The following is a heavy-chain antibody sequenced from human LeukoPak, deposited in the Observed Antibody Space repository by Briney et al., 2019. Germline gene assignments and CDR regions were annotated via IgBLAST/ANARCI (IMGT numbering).Heavy chain of an antibody. V-gene: IGHV4-31*03. CDR3: ARGTEKIVAAAGT. J-gene: IGHJ5*02. Sequence: PSQALSLTCTVSGGSISSGGYYWSWIRQHPGKGLEWIGYIYYSGSTYYNPSLKSRVTISVDTSKNQFSLILSSLTAADTAVYYCARGTEKIVAAAGTWGQGTLVTVSS. CDR2: IYYSGST. CDR1: GGSISSGGYY. D-gene: IGHD6-13*01.